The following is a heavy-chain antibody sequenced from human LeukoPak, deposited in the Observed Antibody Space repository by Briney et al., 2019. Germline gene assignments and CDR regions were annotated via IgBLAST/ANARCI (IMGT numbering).Heavy chain of an antibody. CDR1: GFPFSGYG. Sequence: GGSLRLSCAASGFPFSGYGMHWVRQAPGKGLEWVAVAYGDGSSQYYADSVKGRFSISKDISENTLSLQMNSLRAEDTAVYSCATGGNFYYSHWGQGTLVTVSS. J-gene: IGHJ1*01. V-gene: IGHV3-33*01. CDR3: ATGGNFYYSH. D-gene: IGHD4-11*01. CDR2: AYGDGSSQ.